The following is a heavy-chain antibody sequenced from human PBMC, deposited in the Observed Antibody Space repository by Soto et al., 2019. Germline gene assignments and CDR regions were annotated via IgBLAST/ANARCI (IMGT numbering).Heavy chain of an antibody. V-gene: IGHV4-59*08. D-gene: IGHD5-18*01. Sequence: TLSLTCTVSGGSISSYYWSWIRQPPGKGLEWIGYIYYSGSTNYNPSLKSRVTISVDTSKNQFSLKVSSVTAADTAVYYCARQIYSYGYADFYYWGQGSLVTVSS. CDR2: IYYSGST. CDR3: ARQIYSYGYADFYY. J-gene: IGHJ4*02. CDR1: GGSISSYY.